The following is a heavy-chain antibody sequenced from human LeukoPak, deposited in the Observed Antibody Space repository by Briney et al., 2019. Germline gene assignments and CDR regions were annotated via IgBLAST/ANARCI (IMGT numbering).Heavy chain of an antibody. CDR2: FDPEDGET. D-gene: IGHD2-8*01. CDR3: ATDRGYCTNGVCSDAFDI. J-gene: IGHJ3*02. V-gene: IGHV1-24*01. CDR1: GYTLTELS. Sequence: GASVKVSCKVSGYTLTELSMHWVRQAPGKGLEWMGGFDPEDGETIYAQKFQGRVTMTEDTSTDTAYMELSSLRSEDTAVYYCATDRGYCTNGVCSDAFDIWGQGTMVTVSS.